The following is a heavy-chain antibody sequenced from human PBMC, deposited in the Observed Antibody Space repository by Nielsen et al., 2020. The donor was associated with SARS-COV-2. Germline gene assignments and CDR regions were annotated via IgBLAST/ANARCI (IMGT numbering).Heavy chain of an antibody. V-gene: IGHV3-30-3*01. J-gene: IGHJ4*02. D-gene: IGHD6-19*01. CDR2: ISYDGSNK. CDR1: GFTFSSYA. Sequence: GGSLRLSCAASGFTFSSYAMHWVRQAPGKGLEWVAVISYDGSNKYYADSVKGRFTISRDNSKNTLYLQMNSLRAEDTAVYYCARTGIAVAGIDFDYWGQGTLVTVSS. CDR3: ARTGIAVAGIDFDY.